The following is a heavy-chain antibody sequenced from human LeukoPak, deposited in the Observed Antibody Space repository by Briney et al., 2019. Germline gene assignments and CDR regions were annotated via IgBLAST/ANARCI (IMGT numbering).Heavy chain of an antibody. CDR3: ARGGEAYGDLRLSYYYGMDV. V-gene: IGHV1-46*01. J-gene: IGHJ6*02. CDR2: INPSGGST. CDR1: GYTFTSYY. D-gene: IGHD4-17*01. Sequence: ASVEVSCKASGYTFTSYYMHWVRQAPGQGLEWMGIINPSGGSTSYAQKFQGRVTMTRDTSTSTVYMELSSLRSEETGVYYCARGGEAYGDLRLSYYYGMDVWGQGTMVTVSS.